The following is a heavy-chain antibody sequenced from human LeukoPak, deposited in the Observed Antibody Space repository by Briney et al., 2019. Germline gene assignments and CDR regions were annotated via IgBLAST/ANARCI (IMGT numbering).Heavy chain of an antibody. CDR3: ARDPPFYSGGYFYFDY. CDR2: ISSSSSTI. D-gene: IGHD1-26*01. V-gene: IGHV3-48*04. Sequence: GGSLRLSCAASGFTSSSYSMNWVRQAPGKGLEWVSYISSSSSTIYYADSVKGRFTISRDNAKNSLYLQMNSLRAEDTAVYYCARDPPFYSGGYFYFDYWGQGTLVTVSS. J-gene: IGHJ4*02. CDR1: GFTSSSYS.